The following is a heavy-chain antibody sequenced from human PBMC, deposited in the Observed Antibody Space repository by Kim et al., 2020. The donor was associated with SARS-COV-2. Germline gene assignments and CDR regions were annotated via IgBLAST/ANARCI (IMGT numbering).Heavy chain of an antibody. CDR3: ARAGLRAFDY. V-gene: IGHV4-59*01. Sequence: STNSNPPLTSRVTISVDTSKNQFSLQLSSVTAADTAVYYCARAGLRAFDYWGQGTLVTVSS. CDR2: ST. J-gene: IGHJ4*02.